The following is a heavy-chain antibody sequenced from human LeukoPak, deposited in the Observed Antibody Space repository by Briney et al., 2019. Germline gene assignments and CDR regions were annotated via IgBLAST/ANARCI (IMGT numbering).Heavy chain of an antibody. V-gene: IGHV4-31*03. CDR2: IYYRGST. Sequence: SETLSLTCTVSGGSISSGGYYWIWLRQHPGRGLEGVGYIYYRGSTYYNPSLKSRVTISVDTSKHQFSLKLSSVAAVDTAVYYCARAYGYCSSTSCRSFDIWGQGTMVTVSA. J-gene: IGHJ3*02. CDR3: ARAYGYCSSTSCRSFDI. CDR1: GGSISSGGYY. D-gene: IGHD2-2*01.